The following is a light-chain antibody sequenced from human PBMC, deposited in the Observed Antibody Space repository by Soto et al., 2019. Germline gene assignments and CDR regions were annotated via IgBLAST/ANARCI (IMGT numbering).Light chain of an antibody. V-gene: IGKV3-20*01. CDR3: QQYGSSPYT. J-gene: IGKJ2*01. CDR2: GAS. CDR1: QSVTSDY. Sequence: IVLTQSPGTLSLSPGERATLSCRASQSVTSDYLAWYQQKPGQPARPLIYGASNRATAIADRFSGSGSATDFTLTISRVDPEDFAVYYCQQYGSSPYTFGQGTRLDI.